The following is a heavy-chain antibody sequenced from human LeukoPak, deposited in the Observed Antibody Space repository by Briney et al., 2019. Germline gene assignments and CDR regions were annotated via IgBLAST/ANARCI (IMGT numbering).Heavy chain of an antibody. CDR1: GFTFSSYS. CDR2: INWNGGST. D-gene: IGHD1-7*01. Sequence: RSGGSLRLSCAASGFTFSSYSMNWVRQAPGKGLEWVSGINWNGGSTGYADSVKGRFTISRDNAKNSLYLQMNSLRAEDTALYYCARGNGWNYEGGWFDPWGQGTLVTVSS. J-gene: IGHJ5*02. V-gene: IGHV3-20*04. CDR3: ARGNGWNYEGGWFDP.